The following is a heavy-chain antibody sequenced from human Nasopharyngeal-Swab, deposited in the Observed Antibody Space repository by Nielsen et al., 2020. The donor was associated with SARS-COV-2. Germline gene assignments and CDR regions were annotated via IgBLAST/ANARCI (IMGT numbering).Heavy chain of an antibody. CDR3: ARDLSDSTGYYYYYGMDV. Sequence: GGSLRLSCAASGFTFSSYSMNWVRQAPGKGLEWVSYISSSSSTIYYADSVKGRFTISRDNAKNSLHLQMNSLRAEDTAVYYCARDLSDSTGYYYYYGMDVWGQGTTVTVPS. CDR1: GFTFSSYS. J-gene: IGHJ6*02. CDR2: ISSSSSTI. D-gene: IGHD3/OR15-3a*01. V-gene: IGHV3-48*01.